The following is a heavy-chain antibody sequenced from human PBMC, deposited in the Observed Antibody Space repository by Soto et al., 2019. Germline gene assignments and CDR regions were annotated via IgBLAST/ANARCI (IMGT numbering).Heavy chain of an antibody. CDR1: GYTFTSYA. Sequence: ASVKVSCKASGYTFTSYAMHWVRQAPGQRLEWMGWINAGNGNTKHSQKFQGRVTITRDTSASTAYMELSSLRSEDTAVYYCAREEAAAGFDYWGQGTLVTVSS. V-gene: IGHV1-3*01. CDR3: AREEAAAGFDY. D-gene: IGHD6-13*01. J-gene: IGHJ4*02. CDR2: INAGNGNT.